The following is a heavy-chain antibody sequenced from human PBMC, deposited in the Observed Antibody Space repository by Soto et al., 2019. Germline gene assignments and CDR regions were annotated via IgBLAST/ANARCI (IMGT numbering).Heavy chain of an antibody. Sequence: QVQLVQSGAEVKKPGSSVKVSCKASGGTFSSYTISWVRQAPGQGLEWMGRIIPILGIANYAQKFQGRVTITADKSTRTAYMELSGLRSEDTAVYYCARGTMYSGYEPADYWGQGTLVTVSS. CDR3: ARGTMYSGYEPADY. D-gene: IGHD5-12*01. V-gene: IGHV1-69*02. CDR2: IIPILGIA. CDR1: GGTFSSYT. J-gene: IGHJ4*02.